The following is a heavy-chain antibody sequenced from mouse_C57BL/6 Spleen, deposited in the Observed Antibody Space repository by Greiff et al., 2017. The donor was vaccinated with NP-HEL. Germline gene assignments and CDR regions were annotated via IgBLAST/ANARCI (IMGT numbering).Heavy chain of an antibody. V-gene: IGHV1-84*01. CDR1: GYTFTDYY. Sequence: VQVVESGPELVKPGASVKISCKASGYTFTDYYINWVKQRPGQGLEWIGWIYPGSGNTKYNEKFKGKATLTVDTSSSTAYMQLSSLTSEDAAVYFCARDGNYGNWYFDVWGTGTTVTVSS. CDR2: IYPGSGNT. D-gene: IGHD2-1*01. CDR3: ARDGNYGNWYFDV. J-gene: IGHJ1*03.